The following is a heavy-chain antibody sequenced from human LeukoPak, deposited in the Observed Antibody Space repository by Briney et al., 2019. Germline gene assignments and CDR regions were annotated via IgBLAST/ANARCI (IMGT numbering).Heavy chain of an antibody. CDR1: GGSFSGYY. CDR3: ARGRGFGRTYGGKRDDAFDI. D-gene: IGHD4-23*01. Sequence: TSETLSLTCAVYGGSFSGYYWSWIRQPPGKGLEWIGEINHSGSTNYNPSLKSRVTISVDTSKNQFSLKLSSVTAADTAVYYCARGRGFGRTYGGKRDDAFDIWGQGTMVTVSS. V-gene: IGHV4-34*01. CDR2: INHSGST. J-gene: IGHJ3*02.